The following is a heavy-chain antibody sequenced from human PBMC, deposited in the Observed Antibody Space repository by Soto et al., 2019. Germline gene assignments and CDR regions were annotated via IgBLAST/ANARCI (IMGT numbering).Heavy chain of an antibody. D-gene: IGHD3-3*01. Sequence: QVQRVQSGAEVKETGSSVNVSCKTSGGTFGNTAVTWVRQVPVLGLDGIGGIVPLFGTANYTQKFRGRVMITADESTSTAYMDLSSRRSDDTAIYACAREGDPGYSFWSGPLGGGRFDPWGQGTLVNVSS. CDR1: GGTFGNTA. CDR3: AREGDPGYSFWSGPLGGGRFDP. V-gene: IGHV1-69*12. J-gene: IGHJ5*02. CDR2: IVPLFGTA.